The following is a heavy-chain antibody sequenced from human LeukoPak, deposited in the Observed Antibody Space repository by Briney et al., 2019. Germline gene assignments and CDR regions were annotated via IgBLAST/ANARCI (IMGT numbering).Heavy chain of an antibody. CDR3: AKEIGTIGLPAVDY. Sequence: PGRSLRLSCAASGFTFSSYAMHWVRQAPGKGLEWVAVISYDGSNKYYADSVKGRFTISRDNSKNTVHLQMNSLGAADTAIYYCAKEIGTIGLPAVDYWGQGTLVTVSS. J-gene: IGHJ4*02. V-gene: IGHV3-30*04. D-gene: IGHD1/OR15-1a*01. CDR1: GFTFSSYA. CDR2: ISYDGSNK.